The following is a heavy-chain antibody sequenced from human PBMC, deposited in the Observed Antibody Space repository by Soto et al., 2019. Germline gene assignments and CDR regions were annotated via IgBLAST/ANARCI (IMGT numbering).Heavy chain of an antibody. Sequence: SETLSLTCSVSGGTINSGDYLWSWIRQPPGKGLEWIGSIFYTGSTYYSPSLQSRASMSMDTSKNMLSLRLRSLTAADTAVHFCARVEATLYRHYYCVYWGQGTPVT. D-gene: IGHD5-12*01. J-gene: IGHJ4*02. V-gene: IGHV4-30-4*01. CDR3: ARVEATLYRHYYCVY. CDR1: GGTINSGDYL. CDR2: IFYTGST.